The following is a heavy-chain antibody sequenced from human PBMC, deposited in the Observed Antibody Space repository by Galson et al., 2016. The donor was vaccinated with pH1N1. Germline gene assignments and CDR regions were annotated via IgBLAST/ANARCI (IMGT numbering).Heavy chain of an antibody. CDR1: RGSISDKDYS. D-gene: IGHD2-8*01. V-gene: IGHV4-30-2*01. J-gene: IGHJ3*02. CDR2: ISHTGST. CDR3: ARLTGVFKTADAFDI. Sequence: TLSLTCTLSRGSISDKDYSWSWIRQPPGKGLEWIGYISHTGSTCFNPSLKSRLTISLGGSRKQFSLKLTSVTAADTAVYYCARLTGVFKTADAFDIWGQGTMVTVTP.